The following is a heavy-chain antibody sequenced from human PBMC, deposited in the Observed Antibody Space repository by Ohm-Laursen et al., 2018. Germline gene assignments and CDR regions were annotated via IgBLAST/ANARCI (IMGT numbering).Heavy chain of an antibody. CDR2: ISWNSGSM. D-gene: IGHD3-10*01. J-gene: IGHJ4*02. Sequence: RSLRLSCTASGFTFDGYAMHWVRQAPGKGLEWVSGISWNSGSMDYADSVKGRFIISRDNAKNSLYLQMNSLRAEDTALYYCAKDPNYGSDSGYFDYWGQGTLVTVSS. CDR1: GFTFDGYA. V-gene: IGHV3-9*01. CDR3: AKDPNYGSDSGYFDY.